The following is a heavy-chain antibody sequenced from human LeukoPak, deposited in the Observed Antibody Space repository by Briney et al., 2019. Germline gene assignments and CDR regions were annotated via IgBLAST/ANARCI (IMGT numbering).Heavy chain of an antibody. CDR3: ARDPRGAGTASGYFDY. CDR1: GGSISSYY. Sequence: SETLSLTCTVSGGSISSYYWSWIRQPAGKGLEWIGRIYTSGSTNYNPSLKSRVTMSVDTSKNQFSLKLSSVTAADTAVYYRARDPRGAGTASGYFDYWGQGTLVTVSS. CDR2: IYTSGST. V-gene: IGHV4-4*07. J-gene: IGHJ4*02. D-gene: IGHD6-13*01.